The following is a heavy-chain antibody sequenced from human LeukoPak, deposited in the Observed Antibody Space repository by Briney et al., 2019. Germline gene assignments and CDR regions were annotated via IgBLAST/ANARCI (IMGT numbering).Heavy chain of an antibody. D-gene: IGHD1-26*01. CDR2: ISSSSSTI. J-gene: IGHJ4*02. Sequence: GGSLRLSCAASGFTFSSYSMNWVRQAPGRGLEWVSYISSSSSTIYYADSVKGRFTISRDNAKNSLYLQMDSLRAEDTAVYYCARDSPPRYSGSYPMPLWGQGTLVTVSS. CDR1: GFTFSSYS. V-gene: IGHV3-48*04. CDR3: ARDSPPRYSGSYPMPL.